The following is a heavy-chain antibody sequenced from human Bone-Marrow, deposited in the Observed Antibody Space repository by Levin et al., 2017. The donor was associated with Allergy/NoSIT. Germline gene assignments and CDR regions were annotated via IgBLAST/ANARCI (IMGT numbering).Heavy chain of an antibody. J-gene: IGHJ4*02. CDR3: ARPVYSGYDPFEY. D-gene: IGHD5-12*01. CDR2: ISSSSSYV. CDR1: GFTFSSYN. V-gene: IGHV3-21*01. Sequence: KAGGSLRLSCAASGFTFSSYNMNWVRQAPGKGLEWVSCISSSSSYVFYADSVKDRFTVSRDNAKNSLFLEMNSLRVEDTAVYYCARPVYSGYDPFEYWGQGTLVTVSS.